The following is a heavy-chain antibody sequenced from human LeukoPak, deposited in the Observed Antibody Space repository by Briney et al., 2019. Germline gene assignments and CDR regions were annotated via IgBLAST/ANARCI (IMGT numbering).Heavy chain of an antibody. J-gene: IGHJ6*03. D-gene: IGHD3-10*01. CDR1: GGSIISYY. CDR3: ARHMRSRFGEPVYYYYYMDV. V-gene: IGHV4-4*09. Sequence: SETLSRTCTVSGGSIISYYWSWIRQPPGKGLEWIGYIYTSGSTNYNPSLKSRVTISVDTSKNQFSLKLSSVTAADTAVYYCARHMRSRFGEPVYYYYYMDVWGKGTTATVSS. CDR2: IYTSGST.